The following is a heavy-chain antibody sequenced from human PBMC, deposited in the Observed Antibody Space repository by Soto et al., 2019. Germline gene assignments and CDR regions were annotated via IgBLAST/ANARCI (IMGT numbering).Heavy chain of an antibody. V-gene: IGHV4-34*01. D-gene: IGHD2-2*01. CDR2: INDSGST. CDR3: ARGECSSNFCFTRWALDI. Sequence: SETLSLTCGVYGGSFSGYYGTWIRQTPGKGLEWIGEINDSGSTNYKPSLKSRVTISAATSKKQFSLNVTSVTAADTAVYYCARGECSSNFCFTRWALDIWGQGTVVTVSS. CDR1: GGSFSGYY. J-gene: IGHJ3*02.